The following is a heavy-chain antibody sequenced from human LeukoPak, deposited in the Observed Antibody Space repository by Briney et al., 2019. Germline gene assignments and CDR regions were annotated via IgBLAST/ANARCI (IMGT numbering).Heavy chain of an antibody. D-gene: IGHD3-22*01. Sequence: SETLSLTCTVSGGSISSFYWSCIRQPAGKGLEWIGRIYSSGSTNYNPFLKSRVTMSVDTSKNQFSLRLTSVTAADTAVYYCARQAYDTGYDAFDIWGQGTLVTVSS. J-gene: IGHJ3*02. CDR3: ARQAYDTGYDAFDI. CDR1: GGSISSFY. CDR2: IYSSGST. V-gene: IGHV4-4*07.